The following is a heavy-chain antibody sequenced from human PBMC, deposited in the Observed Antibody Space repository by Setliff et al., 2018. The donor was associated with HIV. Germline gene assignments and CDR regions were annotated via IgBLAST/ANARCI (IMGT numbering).Heavy chain of an antibody. V-gene: IGHV4-61*02. D-gene: IGHD5-12*01. Sequence: SETLSLTCTVSGGSISSSSYYWGWIRQPAGKGLEWIGRIYTSGSTDYNPSLKSRVTMSVDTSKNQFSLKLSSVTAADTAVYYCARDFKRYNSPCRFDPWGPGTLVTVSS. J-gene: IGHJ5*02. CDR3: ARDFKRYNSPCRFDP. CDR1: GGSISSSSYY. CDR2: IYTSGST.